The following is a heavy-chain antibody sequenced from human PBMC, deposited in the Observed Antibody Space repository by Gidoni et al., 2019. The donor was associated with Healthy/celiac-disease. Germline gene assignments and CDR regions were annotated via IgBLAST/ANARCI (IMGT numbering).Heavy chain of an antibody. V-gene: IGHV1-8*01. CDR1: GYTFTSYD. CDR3: ARGRRTGDDFSYRYFDL. D-gene: IGHD7-27*01. J-gene: IGHJ2*01. CDR2: MNPDSGHT. Sequence: QVHLVQSGAEVKKPGASVKVSCKAAGYTFTSYDINGVRQATGQGLEWIGWMNPDSGHTGYAQKFQGRVTWTRNNSISTAYMDLSSLISEVTAVYYCARGRRTGDDFSYRYFDLGGRGTLVTVSS.